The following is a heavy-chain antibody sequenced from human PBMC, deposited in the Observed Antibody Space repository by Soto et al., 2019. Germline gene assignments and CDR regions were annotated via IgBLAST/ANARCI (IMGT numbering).Heavy chain of an antibody. Sequence: QMQLQASGPGLVKPSETLSLTCNVSGASVSNGYWSWIRQPPGKAPEWIGFMYFGGSFNYNPSLTSRATISVETSKNQFSMKLTSVTASDTAVYYCARSYYDSTGFAVDPWGQGTLVTVSS. CDR2: MYFGGSF. V-gene: IGHV4-59*02. J-gene: IGHJ5*02. CDR1: GASVSNGY. CDR3: ARSYYDSTGFAVDP. D-gene: IGHD3-22*01.